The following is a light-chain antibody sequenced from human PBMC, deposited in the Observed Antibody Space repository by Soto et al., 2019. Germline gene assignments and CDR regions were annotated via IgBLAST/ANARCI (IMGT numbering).Light chain of an antibody. V-gene: IGLV2-14*01. Sequence: QSALTQPASVSGSPGQSITISCTGTSNDVGGYNYVSWYQQHPGKAPKLMIYEVSYRPSGVSNRFSGSKSGNTASLTISGLQAEDEADYYCSSYTSSSTVVFGGGTKVTVL. CDR2: EVS. CDR3: SSYTSSSTVV. CDR1: SNDVGGYNY. J-gene: IGLJ2*01.